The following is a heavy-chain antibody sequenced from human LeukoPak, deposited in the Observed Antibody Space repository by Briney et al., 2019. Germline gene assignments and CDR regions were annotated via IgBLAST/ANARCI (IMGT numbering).Heavy chain of an antibody. D-gene: IGHD5-12*01. Sequence: GGSLRLSCAGSGFSFSNAWMTWVRQAPGKGLEWVGLIKNKFDGETTDYAPPVKGRFIISRDDSKNTLYLQMNSLRTEDTAVYYCARAAYEHGFDYWGQGTLVTVSS. CDR3: ARAAYEHGFDY. CDR2: IKNKFDGETT. J-gene: IGHJ4*02. CDR1: GFSFSNAW. V-gene: IGHV3-15*01.